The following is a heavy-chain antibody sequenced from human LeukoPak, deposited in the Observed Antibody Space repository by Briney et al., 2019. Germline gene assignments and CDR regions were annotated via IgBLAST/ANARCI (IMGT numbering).Heavy chain of an antibody. J-gene: IGHJ3*02. Sequence: GASVKVSCKASGFTFTTFAVQWVRQARGQRLEWIGWIVVGSGNTNYAQKFQERVTITRDMSTSTAYMELSSLRSEDTAVYYCAADKILYYYDSSGRQHYAFDIWGQGTMVTVSS. CDR3: AADKILYYYDSSGRQHYAFDI. CDR2: IVVGSGNT. D-gene: IGHD3-22*01. V-gene: IGHV1-58*01. CDR1: GFTFTTFA.